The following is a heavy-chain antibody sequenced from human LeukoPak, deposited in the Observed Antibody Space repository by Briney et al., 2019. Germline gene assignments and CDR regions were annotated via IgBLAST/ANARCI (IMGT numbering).Heavy chain of an antibody. D-gene: IGHD6-13*01. J-gene: IGHJ6*03. CDR1: GEPSIGYY. CDR3: ARARRWQQLPFYYYYMDV. Sequence: PSETLSLTCAVYGEPSIGYYWAWIRQPPGKGLEWIGEINDSGSTDYNTGTTNYNPSLKSRVTMSVDASNKQFSLKLSSVTAADTAVYYRARARRWQQLPFYYYYMDVWGKGTTVTVSS. CDR2: INDSGSTDYNTGTT. V-gene: IGHV4-34*01.